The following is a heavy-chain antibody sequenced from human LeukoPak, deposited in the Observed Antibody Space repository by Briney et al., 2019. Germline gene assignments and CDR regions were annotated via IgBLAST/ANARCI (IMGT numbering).Heavy chain of an antibody. D-gene: IGHD1-7*01. V-gene: IGHV3-9*01. CDR1: GFTFDDHA. CDR2: ISWNGGNI. J-gene: IGHJ4*02. Sequence: PGGSLRLSCAASGFTFDDHAMHWVRLAPGKGLEWVSGISWNGGNIDYADSVKGRFTISRDNAKNSLYLQMSSLRAQDTALYYCVFEFKGQAGTTAFDYWGQGTLVTVSS. CDR3: VFEFKGQAGTTAFDY.